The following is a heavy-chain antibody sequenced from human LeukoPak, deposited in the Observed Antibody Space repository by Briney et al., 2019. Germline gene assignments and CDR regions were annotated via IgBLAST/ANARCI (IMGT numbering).Heavy chain of an antibody. J-gene: IGHJ4*02. CDR3: ARDLRIAAAGPIDY. D-gene: IGHD6-13*01. CDR2: INPSGGST. V-gene: IGHV1-46*01. Sequence: ASGEVSCKASGYTFTSYYMHWVRQAPGQGLEWMGIINPSGGSTSYAQKFQGRVTMTMDTSTSTVYMELSSLRSEDTAVYYCARDLRIAAAGPIDYWGQGTLVTVSS. CDR1: GYTFTSYY.